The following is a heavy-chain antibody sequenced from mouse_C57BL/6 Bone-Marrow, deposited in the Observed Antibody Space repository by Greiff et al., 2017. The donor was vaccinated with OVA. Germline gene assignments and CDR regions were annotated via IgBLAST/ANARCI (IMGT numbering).Heavy chain of an antibody. Sequence: EVQVVESGGDLVKPGGSLKLSCAASGFTFSSYGMSWVRQTPDKRLEWVATISSGGSYTYYPDSVKGRFTISRDNAKNTLYLQMSSLKSEDTAMYYCARPHYYAMDYWGQGTSVTVSS. CDR2: ISSGGSYT. J-gene: IGHJ4*01. CDR3: ARPHYYAMDY. V-gene: IGHV5-6*01. CDR1: GFTFSSYG.